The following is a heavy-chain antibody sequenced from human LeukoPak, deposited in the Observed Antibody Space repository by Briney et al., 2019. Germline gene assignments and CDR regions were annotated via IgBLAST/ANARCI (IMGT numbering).Heavy chain of an antibody. Sequence: PSETLSLTCTVSGGSISSGGYYWSWIRQPPGKGLDWIGSIYYSGSTYYNPSLKSRVTISVDTSKNQFSLKLSSVTAADTAVYYCARYKAAAGTDNWFDPWGQGTLVTVSS. CDR1: GGSISSGGYY. V-gene: IGHV4-39*01. CDR3: ARYKAAAGTDNWFDP. CDR2: IYYSGST. J-gene: IGHJ5*02. D-gene: IGHD6-13*01.